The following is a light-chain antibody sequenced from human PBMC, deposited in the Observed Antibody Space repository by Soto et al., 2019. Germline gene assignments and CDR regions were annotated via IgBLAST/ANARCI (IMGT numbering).Light chain of an antibody. J-gene: IGLJ3*02. CDR2: LEGSGSH. Sequence: QPVLTQSSSASASLGSSVNLTCTRSSGNSSYIIAWHQQQPGKAPGYLMKLEGSGSHNKGSAVPDRFSGSSSGADRYLTISNLQFEDEADYYCETWDSNTRVFGGGTKVTVL. CDR1: SGNSSYI. CDR3: ETWDSNTRV. V-gene: IGLV4-60*02.